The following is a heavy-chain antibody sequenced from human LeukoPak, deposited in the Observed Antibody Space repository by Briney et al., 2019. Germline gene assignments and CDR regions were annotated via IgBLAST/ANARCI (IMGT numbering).Heavy chain of an antibody. CDR3: AKINSGSYTDY. CDR2: ISYDGSKK. J-gene: IGHJ4*02. D-gene: IGHD1-26*01. CDR1: GFTFSRYG. Sequence: PGRSLRLSCAASGFTFSRYGMHWVRQAPGKGLEWVAVISYDGSKKYYADSVKGRLTISRDNSKNTLSLQMNSLKAEDTAVYYCAKINSGSYTDYWGQGTLVTVSS. V-gene: IGHV3-30*18.